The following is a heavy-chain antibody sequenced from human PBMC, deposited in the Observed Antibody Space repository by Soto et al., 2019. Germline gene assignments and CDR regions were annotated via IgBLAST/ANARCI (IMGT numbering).Heavy chain of an antibody. CDR2: IKSDGTST. D-gene: IGHD3-9*01. J-gene: IGHJ4*02. V-gene: IGHV3-74*01. CDR1: EVTW. Sequence: GSLRLSCAASEVTWMHWIRQAPGKGLEWVARIKSDGTSTSYADSVKGRFTVSRDNAENTLYLQMNSLRAEDTAVYYCARNPGSRSGYFRYWGQGALVTVSS. CDR3: ARNPGSRSGYFRY.